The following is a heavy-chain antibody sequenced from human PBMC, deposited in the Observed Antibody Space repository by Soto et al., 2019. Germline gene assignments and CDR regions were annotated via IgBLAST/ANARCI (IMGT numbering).Heavy chain of an antibody. CDR3: ATGFLPHRGSYFPPPY. Sequence: ASVKVSCKVSGYTLTDLSMQWVRQAPGKGLEWMGGFDPEDGETIYAQKFQGRVTMTEDASTDTAYMELSSLRSEDTAVYYCATGFLPHRGSYFPPPYWGQGTLVTVSS. J-gene: IGHJ4*02. CDR2: FDPEDGET. D-gene: IGHD1-26*01. CDR1: GYTLTDLS. V-gene: IGHV1-24*01.